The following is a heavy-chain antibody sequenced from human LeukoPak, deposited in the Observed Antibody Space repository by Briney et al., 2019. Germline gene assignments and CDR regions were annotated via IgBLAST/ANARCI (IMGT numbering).Heavy chain of an antibody. J-gene: IGHJ4*02. D-gene: IGHD3-10*01. Sequence: SETLSLTCAVYGGSFSGYYWSWIRQPPGKGLEWLGEINHSGSTNYNPSLKSRVTISVDTSKNQFSLKLSSVTAADTAVYYCASPGQSAMVRGVIIYEDYWGQGTLVTVSS. CDR1: GGSFSGYY. CDR3: ASPGQSAMVRGVIIYEDY. V-gene: IGHV4-34*01. CDR2: INHSGST.